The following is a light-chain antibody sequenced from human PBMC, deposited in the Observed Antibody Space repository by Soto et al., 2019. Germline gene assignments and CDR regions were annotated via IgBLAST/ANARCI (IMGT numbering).Light chain of an antibody. Sequence: DIQMTPSPSSLSVSVGDRVTITCQASQDISNYLNWYQQKPGKAPKLLIYDASNLETGVPSRFSGSGSGTEFTLTISSLQPDDFATYYCQQYNSYSVTFGQGTKVDI. V-gene: IGKV1-33*01. CDR3: QQYNSYSVT. J-gene: IGKJ1*01. CDR1: QDISNY. CDR2: DAS.